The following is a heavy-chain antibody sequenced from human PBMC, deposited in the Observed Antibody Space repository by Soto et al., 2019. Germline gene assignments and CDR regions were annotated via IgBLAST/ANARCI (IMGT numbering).Heavy chain of an antibody. Sequence: QLQLVQSGAEVREPGSSVKVSCKASGGTFSSYTVIWVRQAPGQGLEWMGGITPTLNIAKYAEKFQGRVTITADESTSTVNMYLSSLGSEDTAVYFCARGYYSGSNPSSFDYWGQGTLVAVSS. V-gene: IGHV1-69*01. J-gene: IGHJ4*02. D-gene: IGHD1-26*01. CDR3: ARGYYSGSNPSSFDY. CDR2: ITPTLNIA. CDR1: GGTFSSYT.